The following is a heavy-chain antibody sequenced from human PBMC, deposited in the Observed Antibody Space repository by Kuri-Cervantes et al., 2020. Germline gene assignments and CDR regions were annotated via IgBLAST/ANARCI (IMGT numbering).Heavy chain of an antibody. CDR1: GFTFSSYA. D-gene: IGHD3-16*01. J-gene: IGHJ6*02. V-gene: IGHV3-48*04. CDR3: ARPKRGYYAMDV. CDR2: ISSSGSTI. Sequence: GGSLRLSCAASGFTFSSYAMSWVRQAPGKGLEWVSYISSSGSTIYYADSVKGRFTISRDNAKNSLYLQMNSLRVEDTAVYYCARPKRGYYAMDVWGQGTTVTVSS.